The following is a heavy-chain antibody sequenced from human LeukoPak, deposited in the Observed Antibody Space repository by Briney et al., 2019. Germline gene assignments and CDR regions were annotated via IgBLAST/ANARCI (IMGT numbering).Heavy chain of an antibody. V-gene: IGHV4-39*01. CDR3: ARHLSRSRSDYYGSGSYYRGYFDY. D-gene: IGHD3-10*01. CDR1: GGSISGSSSYY. CDR2: IYYSGST. Sequence: SETLSLTCTVFGGSISGSSSYYWGWIRQPPGKGLEWIGNIYYSGSTFYNPSLHSRVTISVDMSKNQFSLKLSSVTAADTAVYYCARHLSRSRSDYYGSGSYYRGYFDYWGQGTLVTVSS. J-gene: IGHJ4*02.